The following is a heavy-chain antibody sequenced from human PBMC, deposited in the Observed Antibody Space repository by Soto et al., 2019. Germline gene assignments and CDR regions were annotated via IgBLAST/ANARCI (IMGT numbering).Heavy chain of an antibody. CDR1: GGTFSSYA. CDR3: ATYSSSPLWPPDS. V-gene: IGHV1-69*06. D-gene: IGHD6-13*01. CDR2: IIPIFGTA. Sequence: SVKVSCKASGGTFSSYAISWVRQAPGQGLEWMGGIIPIFGTANYAQKFQGRVTITADKSTSTAYMELSSLRSEDTAVYYCATYSSSPLWPPDSRGQGTLVTSPQ. J-gene: IGHJ4*02.